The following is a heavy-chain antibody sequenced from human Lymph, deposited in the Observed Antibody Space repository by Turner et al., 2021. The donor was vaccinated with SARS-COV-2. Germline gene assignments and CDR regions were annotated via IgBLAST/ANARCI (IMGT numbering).Heavy chain of an antibody. Sequence: EVQLVESGGGLVKPGGSLRLSCAASGFSFSRYSMNWVRQAPGKGLEWVSSISSSSSYIYYADSVKVRFTISRDSAKNSLYLQMNSLRAEDTAVYYCARERYDSSGSESYYFDYWGQGTLVTVSS. CDR2: ISSSSSYI. D-gene: IGHD3-22*01. CDR1: GFSFSRYS. J-gene: IGHJ4*02. CDR3: ARERYDSSGSESYYFDY. V-gene: IGHV3-21*01.